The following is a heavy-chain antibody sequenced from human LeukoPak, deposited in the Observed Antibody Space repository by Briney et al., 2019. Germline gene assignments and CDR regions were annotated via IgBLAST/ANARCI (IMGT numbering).Heavy chain of an antibody. J-gene: IGHJ4*02. V-gene: IGHV4-59*08. Sequence: SETLSLTCTVSGGSISSYYWSWIRQPPGKGLEWIGYIYYSGSTNYNPSLKSRVTMSVDTSKNQFSLKLSSVTAADTAVYYCARRTTGYTRGYFDYWGQGTLVTVSS. CDR3: ARRTTGYTRGYFDY. CDR1: GGSISSYY. D-gene: IGHD1-14*01. CDR2: IYYSGST.